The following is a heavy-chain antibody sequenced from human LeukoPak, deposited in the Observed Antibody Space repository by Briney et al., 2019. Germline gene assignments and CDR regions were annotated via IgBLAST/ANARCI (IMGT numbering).Heavy chain of an antibody. J-gene: IGHJ4*02. CDR3: TRTAYFDY. CDR1: GFTFGDYT. CDR2: IRSKAYGGTT. V-gene: IGHV3-49*04. Sequence: PGGSLRLSCTASGFTFGDYTMNWVRRAPGKGLEWVGVIRSKAYGGTTDCAASVKGRFTISRDDSKSIAYLQMNSLKIEDTAVYYCTRTAYFDYWGQGTLVTVSS.